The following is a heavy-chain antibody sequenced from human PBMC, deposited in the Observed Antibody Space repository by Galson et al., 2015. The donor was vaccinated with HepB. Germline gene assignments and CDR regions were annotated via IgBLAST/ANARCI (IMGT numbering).Heavy chain of an antibody. CDR2: INAGNGNT. V-gene: IGHV1-3*01. CDR3: AREDNYGGVDY. J-gene: IGHJ4*02. Sequence: CKASGYTFTTFAMHWVRQATGQRPEWMGWINAGNGNTEYSQKIQGRITSARDTSASTAYMELNSLRSEDPAVYYCAREDNYGGVDYWGQGTLVTVSS. CDR1: GYTFTTFA. D-gene: IGHD4-23*01.